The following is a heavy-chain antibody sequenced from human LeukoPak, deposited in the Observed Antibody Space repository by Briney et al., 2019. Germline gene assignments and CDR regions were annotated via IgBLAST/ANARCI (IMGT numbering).Heavy chain of an antibody. CDR2: IIPILGIA. D-gene: IGHD3-10*01. J-gene: IGHJ4*02. CDR3: AGTRLWFGELLDY. V-gene: IGHV1-69*04. Sequence: SVQLSCKASGGAFSSYAISWVLQAPGQGLEWMGRIIPILGIANYAKKFQGRVTITTDKSTSTAYMELSSLRSEDTAVYYCAGTRLWFGELLDYWGQGTLVTVSS. CDR1: GGAFSSYA.